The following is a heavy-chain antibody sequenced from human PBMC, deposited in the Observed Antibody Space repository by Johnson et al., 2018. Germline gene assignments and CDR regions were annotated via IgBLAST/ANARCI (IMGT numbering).Heavy chain of an antibody. CDR3: AKEGGITMVRGVITKGGGHYYYYMDV. CDR1: GFTFSSYA. V-gene: IGHV3-30-3*01. Sequence: QVQLVESGGGVVQPGRSLRLSCAASGFTFSSYAMRWVRQAPGKGLEWVAVISYDGSNKYYADSVKGRFTISRDNSKNTLYLQMNSLRGEATAVYYGAKEGGITMVRGVITKGGGHYYYYMDVWGKGTTVTVSS. D-gene: IGHD3-10*01. J-gene: IGHJ6*03. CDR2: ISYDGSNK.